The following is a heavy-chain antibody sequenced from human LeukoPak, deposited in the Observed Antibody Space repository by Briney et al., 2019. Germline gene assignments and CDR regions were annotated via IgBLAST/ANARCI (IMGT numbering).Heavy chain of an antibody. V-gene: IGHV4-59*01. Sequence: SETLSLTCTVSGGSISSYYWSWFRQPPGKGLEWIGYIYYSGSTNYNPSLKSRVTISVDTSKNQFSLKLSSVTAADTAVYYCASRSWDGSGSYYFDYWGQGTLVTVSS. D-gene: IGHD3-10*01. CDR2: IYYSGST. J-gene: IGHJ4*02. CDR3: ASRSWDGSGSYYFDY. CDR1: GGSISSYY.